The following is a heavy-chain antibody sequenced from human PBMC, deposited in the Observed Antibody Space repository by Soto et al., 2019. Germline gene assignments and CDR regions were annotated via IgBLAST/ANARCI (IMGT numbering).Heavy chain of an antibody. Sequence: GGSRRLSCAPSGFALDVDAMHWVRQAPGKGLERASGISWNIGSIGYADSVKDRFTISRDNAKNSLYLQMNSLRAEDTALYYCAKDKGPIAAAGNHYYYYYGMDVWGQGTTVTVSS. CDR3: AKDKGPIAAAGNHYYYYYGMDV. J-gene: IGHJ6*02. V-gene: IGHV3-9*01. D-gene: IGHD6-13*01. CDR2: ISWNIGSI. CDR1: GFALDVDA.